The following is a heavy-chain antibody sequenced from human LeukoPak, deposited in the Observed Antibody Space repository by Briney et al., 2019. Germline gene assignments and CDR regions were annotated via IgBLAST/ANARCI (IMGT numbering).Heavy chain of an antibody. CDR1: GYIFTGYY. V-gene: IGHV1-2*02. D-gene: IGHD3-16*01. J-gene: IGHJ4*02. Sequence: VASVKLSCKASGYIFTGYYMHWVRQAPGQGLEWMGWINPNSGDTNYAQKFQGRVTMTRDTSISTAYMELSRLRSDDTAVYYCARVRYRLAETYIDYWGQGTLVTVSS. CDR2: INPNSGDT. CDR3: ARVRYRLAETYIDY.